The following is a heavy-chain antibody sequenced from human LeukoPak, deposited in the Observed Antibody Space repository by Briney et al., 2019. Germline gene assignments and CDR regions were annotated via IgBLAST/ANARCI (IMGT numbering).Heavy chain of an antibody. CDR2: IYHSGST. CDR3: ARVRTSSSGCDY. J-gene: IGHJ4*02. CDR1: GYSISSGSY. V-gene: IGHV4-38-2*02. D-gene: IGHD6-19*01. Sequence: SETLSLTCTVSGYSISSGSYWGWRRQPPGKRLEWTGSIYHSGSTYYDPSLKGRVTISVDTSKNQLSLKLSTVTAADTAVYYCARVRTSSSGCDYWGQGTLVTVSS.